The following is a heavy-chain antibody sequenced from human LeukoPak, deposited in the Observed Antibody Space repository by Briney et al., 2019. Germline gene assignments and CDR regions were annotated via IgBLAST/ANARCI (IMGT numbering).Heavy chain of an antibody. V-gene: IGHV3-48*03. J-gene: IGHJ4*02. CDR2: ISRSGSTI. CDR3: ARVLYDSSGYLDY. CDR1: GFTFSSYE. D-gene: IGHD3-22*01. Sequence: GGSLRLSCAASGFTFSSYEMNWVRQAPGKGLEWVSYISRSGSTIYYADSVKGRFTISRDNAKNSLYLQMNSLRAEDTAVYYCARVLYDSSGYLDYWGQGTLVTVSS.